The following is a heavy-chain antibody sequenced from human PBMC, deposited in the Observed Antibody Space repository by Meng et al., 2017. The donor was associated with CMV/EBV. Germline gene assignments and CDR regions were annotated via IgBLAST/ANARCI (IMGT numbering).Heavy chain of an antibody. Sequence: QVQLQQWGAGLLKPSETLSLTCAVYGGSFSGYYWSWIRQPPGKGLEWIEEINPSGSTNYNPSLNSRFTISVDTSKNQFSLKLSSVTAADTAVSSFARVFPCPLLLYWGPGTLVTVSA. V-gene: IGHV4-34*01. J-gene: IGHJ4*02. CDR2: INPSGST. CDR3: ARVFPCPLLLY. CDR1: GGSFSGYY.